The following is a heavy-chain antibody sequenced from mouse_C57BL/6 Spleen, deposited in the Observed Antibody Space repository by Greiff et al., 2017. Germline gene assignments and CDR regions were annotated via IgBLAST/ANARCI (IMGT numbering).Heavy chain of an antibody. V-gene: IGHV10-1*01. CDR1: GFSFNTYA. CDR2: IRSKSNNYAT. Sequence: EVQRVESGGGLVQPKGSLKLSCAASGFSFNTYAMNWVRQAPGTGLEWVARIRSKSNNYATYYADSVKDRFTISRDDSESMLYLQMNNLKTEDTAMYYCVRHYSNGGYFDVWGTGTTVTVSS. J-gene: IGHJ1*03. D-gene: IGHD2-5*01. CDR3: VRHYSNGGYFDV.